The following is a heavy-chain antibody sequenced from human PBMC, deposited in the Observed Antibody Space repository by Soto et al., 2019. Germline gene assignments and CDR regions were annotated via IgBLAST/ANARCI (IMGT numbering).Heavy chain of an antibody. V-gene: IGHV4-59*01. CDR3: ARRYGGNFDY. Sequence: SETLSLTCTVSSGSISSYYWSWIRQPPGKGLEWIGYIYYSGSTNYNPSLKSRVTISVDTSKNQFSLKLSSVTAADTAVYYCARRYGGNFDYWGQGTLVTVSS. J-gene: IGHJ4*02. CDR2: IYYSGST. CDR1: SGSISSYY. D-gene: IGHD3-16*01.